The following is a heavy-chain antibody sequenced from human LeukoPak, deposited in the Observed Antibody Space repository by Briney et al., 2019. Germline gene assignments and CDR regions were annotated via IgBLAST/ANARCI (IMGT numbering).Heavy chain of an antibody. CDR3: ARLATARGVILDY. CDR1: GGSISSSSYY. J-gene: IGHJ4*02. CDR2: IYYSGST. Sequence: PSETLSLTCTVSGGSISSSSYYWGWIRQPPGKGLEWIGSIYYSGSTYYNPSLKSRVTISVDTSKNQFSLKLSSVTAADTAVYYCARLATARGVILDYWGQGTLVTVSS. V-gene: IGHV4-39*01. D-gene: IGHD3-16*02.